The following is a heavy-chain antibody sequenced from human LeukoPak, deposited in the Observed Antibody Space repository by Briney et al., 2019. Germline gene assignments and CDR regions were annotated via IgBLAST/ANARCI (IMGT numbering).Heavy chain of an antibody. J-gene: IGHJ4*02. D-gene: IGHD6-13*01. V-gene: IGHV3-49*03. Sequence: GGSLRLSCTASGFTSGDHAMNWFRQAPGKGLEWVGFIRSETHGGTTEYAASVKGRFTISRDDSKGIAYLQMNSLKTEDTAVYYCSRAYVAAGHLFDYWGQGTLVTVSS. CDR3: SRAYVAAGHLFDY. CDR2: IRSETHGGTT. CDR1: GFTSGDHA.